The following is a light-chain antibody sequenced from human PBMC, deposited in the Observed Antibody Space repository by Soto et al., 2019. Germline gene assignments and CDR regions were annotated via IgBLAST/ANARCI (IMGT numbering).Light chain of an antibody. V-gene: IGKV1-6*01. CDR2: AAS. CDR1: QGIGNE. Sequence: AIQMTQSPSSLSASVGDRVTITCRASQGIGNELGWYQQKPGKAPKLLIYAASSLHSGVPSRFSGSGSGTDFTLTISSLQPEDVATYYCLQDYNYAYTFDPGTKLEIK. J-gene: IGKJ2*01. CDR3: LQDYNYAYT.